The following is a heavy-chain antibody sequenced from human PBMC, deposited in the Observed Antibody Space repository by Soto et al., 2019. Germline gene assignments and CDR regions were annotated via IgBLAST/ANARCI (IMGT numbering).Heavy chain of an antibody. Sequence: GESLKISCKGSGYSFTSYWIGWVRQMPGKGLEWMGIIYPGDSDTRYSPSFQGQVTISADKSTSTAYLQWSSLKASDTAMYYCARPSSGISHAFDIWGQGTMVTVSS. J-gene: IGHJ3*02. V-gene: IGHV5-51*01. CDR3: ARPSSGISHAFDI. CDR2: IYPGDSDT. D-gene: IGHD1-20*01. CDR1: GYSFTSYW.